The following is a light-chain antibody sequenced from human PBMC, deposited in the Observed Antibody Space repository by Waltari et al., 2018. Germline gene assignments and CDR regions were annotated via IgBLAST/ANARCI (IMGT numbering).Light chain of an antibody. V-gene: IGKV6-21*01. CDR1: HSIGGR. Sequence: EIVLTQSLEFQSVTLKEKVTITCRASHSIGGRLHWYQQKPDQSPNILILYASQSFSGVPSRFSGRGSGTDFTLTIDGLEAEDAATYYCHHSDSLPYSFGQGTKLEIK. CDR3: HHSDSLPYS. J-gene: IGKJ2*03. CDR2: YAS.